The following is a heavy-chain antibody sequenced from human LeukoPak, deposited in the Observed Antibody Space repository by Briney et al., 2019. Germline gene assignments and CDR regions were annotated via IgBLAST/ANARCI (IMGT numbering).Heavy chain of an antibody. V-gene: IGHV3-21*01. Sequence: GGSLRLSCAASGFTFSSYSVNWVRQAPGKGLEWVSSISSRSSYIYYADSVKGRFTISRDNAKNSLYLQMNSLRAEDTAVYYCARGRVLIFDYWGQGTLVTVSS. CDR2: ISSRSSYI. CDR1: GFTFSSYS. J-gene: IGHJ4*02. CDR3: ARGRVLIFDY. D-gene: IGHD3-16*01.